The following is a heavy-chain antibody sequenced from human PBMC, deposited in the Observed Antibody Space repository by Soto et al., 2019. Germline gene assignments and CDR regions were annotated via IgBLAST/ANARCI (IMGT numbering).Heavy chain of an antibody. Sequence: SETLSLTCAVYGGSFSGYYWSWIRQPPGKGLEWIGEINHSGSTNYNPSLKSRVTISVDTSKNQFSLKLSSVTAADTAVYYCARGHRYIRNYVQEYYYYGMDVWGQGTTVTAP. CDR1: GGSFSGYY. D-gene: IGHD1-7*01. CDR3: ARGHRYIRNYVQEYYYYGMDV. V-gene: IGHV4-34*01. J-gene: IGHJ6*02. CDR2: INHSGST.